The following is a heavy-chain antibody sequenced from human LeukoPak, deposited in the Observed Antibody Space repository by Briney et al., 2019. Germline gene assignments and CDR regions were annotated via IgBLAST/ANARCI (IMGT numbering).Heavy chain of an antibody. Sequence: PGGSLRLSCAASGFTFSSYEMNWVRQAPGKGLEWIGSIYYSGTTYYNPSLKSRVTISVDTSKKQFSLKLRSVTAADTAVYYCARHEWGITNAFDIWGQGTMVTVSS. D-gene: IGHD1-14*01. CDR1: GFTFSSYE. V-gene: IGHV4-39*01. CDR2: IYYSGTT. CDR3: ARHEWGITNAFDI. J-gene: IGHJ3*02.